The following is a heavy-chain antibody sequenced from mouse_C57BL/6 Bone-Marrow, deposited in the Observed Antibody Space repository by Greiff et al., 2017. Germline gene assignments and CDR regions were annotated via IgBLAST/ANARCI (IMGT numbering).Heavy chain of an antibody. Sequence: QVQLLQPGAELVKPGASVKLSCKASGFTFTSYGMHWVKQRPGRGLEWVGRIDPNGGGTKYNEKFKSKATLTVDKPSSTPYLQLSSLTSEDSAVYYCSQLDAMDYWGQGTSVTVSS. CDR1: GFTFTSYG. J-gene: IGHJ4*01. V-gene: IGHV1-72*01. CDR3: SQLDAMDY. CDR2: IDPNGGGT. D-gene: IGHD4-1*02.